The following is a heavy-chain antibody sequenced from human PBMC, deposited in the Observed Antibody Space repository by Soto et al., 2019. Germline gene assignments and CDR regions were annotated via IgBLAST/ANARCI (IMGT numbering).Heavy chain of an antibody. J-gene: IGHJ4*02. D-gene: IGHD4-17*01. V-gene: IGHV1-18*01. CDR1: GYTFSSYR. CDR2: IHAYNGDT. CDR3: ARADYGDDDY. Sequence: QVQLVQSGSEVKKPGASVKVSCKASGYTFSSYRISWVRQAPGQGPEWMGWIHAYNGDTKYAQKFQDRLIMTTDTSTSTAYMELRRLTSDDTAVYYCARADYGDDDYWGQGTLVTFSS.